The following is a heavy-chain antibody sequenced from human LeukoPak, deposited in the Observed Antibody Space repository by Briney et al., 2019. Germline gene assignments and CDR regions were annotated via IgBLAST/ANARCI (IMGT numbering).Heavy chain of an antibody. V-gene: IGHV4-59*01. CDR2: IYYSGGT. J-gene: IGHJ5*02. CDR1: GDSITNYY. Sequence: SETLSLTCTVSGDSITNYYWNWFRQPPGKGLEWIGYIYYSGGTNCNPSLRSRVTISLDTSKSQVSLKLSSVTAADTAVYYCARNLGYCSSTSCPFDPWGQGTLVTVSS. D-gene: IGHD2-2*01. CDR3: ARNLGYCSSTSCPFDP.